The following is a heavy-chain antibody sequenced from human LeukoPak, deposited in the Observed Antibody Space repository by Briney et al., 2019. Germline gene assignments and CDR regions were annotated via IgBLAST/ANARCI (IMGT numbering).Heavy chain of an antibody. CDR2: INNDGTYT. V-gene: IGHV3-74*01. CDR1: GFTSSSYW. CDR3: AELGITMIGGV. D-gene: IGHD3-10*02. Sequence: GGSLRLSCAVSGFTSSSYWMHWVRQAPGKGLVWVSRINNDGTYTVYADSVKGRFTISRDNAKNTLYLQMNSLRPEDTAVYYCAELGITMIGGVWGKGTTVTISS. J-gene: IGHJ6*04.